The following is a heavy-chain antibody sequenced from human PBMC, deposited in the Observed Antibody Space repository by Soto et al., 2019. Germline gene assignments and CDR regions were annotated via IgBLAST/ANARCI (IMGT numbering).Heavy chain of an antibody. D-gene: IGHD6-19*01. CDR3: ARHTPRYSSAWYGGLDY. J-gene: IGHJ4*02. CDR1: GYSFTSYW. V-gene: IGHV5-10-1*01. Sequence: PGESLKISCKGSGYSFTSYWISWVRQMLGKGLEWMGRIDPSDSYTNYSPSFQGHVTISADKSISTAYLQWSSLKASDTAMYYCARHTPRYSSAWYGGLDYWGQGTLVTVSS. CDR2: IDPSDSYT.